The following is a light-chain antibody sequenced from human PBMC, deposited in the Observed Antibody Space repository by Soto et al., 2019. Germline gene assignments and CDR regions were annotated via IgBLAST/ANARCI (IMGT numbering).Light chain of an antibody. CDR3: QQSFSSSGT. Sequence: DIPMTQSPSPLSGSVGDRVTITCRASQTISSWLAWYQQKPGTAPKLLIYKASTLKSGVPSRFSGSGSRTEFTLTISSLQREDAATYFCQQSFSSSGTFGQGTKGDLK. J-gene: IGKJ1*01. CDR1: QTISSW. CDR2: KAS. V-gene: IGKV1-5*03.